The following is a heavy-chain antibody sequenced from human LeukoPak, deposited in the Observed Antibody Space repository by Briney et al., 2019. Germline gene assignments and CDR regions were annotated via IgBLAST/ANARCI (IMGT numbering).Heavy chain of an antibody. V-gene: IGHV1-18*03. J-gene: IGHJ3*02. CDR1: GYTFSIYG. Sequence: ASVKVSCKASGYTFSIYGISWVRQAPGQGGEWMGWISGSNGNTNYAQKLQGRVTMTTDTSTSTAYMEVRRMTSHCMAVYSCARDDRDYNDRSGDIWGQGTMVTVSS. D-gene: IGHD3-22*01. CDR2: ISGSNGNT. CDR3: ARDDRDYNDRSGDI.